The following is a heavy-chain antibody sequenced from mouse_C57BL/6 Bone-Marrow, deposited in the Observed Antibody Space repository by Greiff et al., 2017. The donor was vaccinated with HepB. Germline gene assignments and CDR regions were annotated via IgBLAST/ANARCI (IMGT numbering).Heavy chain of an antibody. CDR3: ARVGDHYAMDY. CDR1: GYTFTSYW. Sequence: QVQLQQPGAELVMPGASVKLSCKASGYTFTSYWMHWVKQRPGQGLEWIGEIDPSDSYTNSNQKFKGKSTLTVDKSSSTAYMQLSSLTSEDSAVYYCARVGDHYAMDYWGQGTSVTVSS. V-gene: IGHV1-69*01. CDR2: IDPSDSYT. J-gene: IGHJ4*01. D-gene: IGHD3-3*01.